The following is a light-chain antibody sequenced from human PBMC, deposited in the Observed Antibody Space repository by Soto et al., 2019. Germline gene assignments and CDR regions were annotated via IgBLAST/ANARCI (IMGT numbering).Light chain of an antibody. CDR1: QSVSSSF. CDR2: GAS. J-gene: IGKJ1*01. CDR3: QQYGSSPST. V-gene: IGKV3-20*01. Sequence: EIVLTQSPGTLSLSPGERATLSCRASQSVSSSFLAWYQQKPGQAPRLLIYGASSRATGIPDRFIGSGSGTDFTLTISRLEPEDFAVYYFQQYGSSPSTFGQGTKVEIK.